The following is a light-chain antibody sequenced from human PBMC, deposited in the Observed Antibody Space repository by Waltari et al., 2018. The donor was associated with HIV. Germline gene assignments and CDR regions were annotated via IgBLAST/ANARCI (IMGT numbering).Light chain of an antibody. CDR2: RNN. Sequence: QSVLTQPPSVSGTPGQRVTISCSGSSSNIHWYQQLPGTAPRLLIYRNNQRPSGVPDRVAGSKSGTSASRAISGLRSEDEADYHCAAWGDSLSGPVVFGGGTKLTVL. J-gene: IGLJ2*01. CDR1: SSNI. CDR3: AAWGDSLSGPVV. V-gene: IGLV1-47*01.